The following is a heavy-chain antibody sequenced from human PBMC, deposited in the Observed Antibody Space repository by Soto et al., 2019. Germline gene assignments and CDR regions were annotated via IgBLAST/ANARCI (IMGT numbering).Heavy chain of an antibody. V-gene: IGHV1-69*01. D-gene: IGHD2-2*01. CDR1: GGTFSSYA. CDR2: IITISGPA. Sequence: QVQLVQSGAEVKKPGSSVKVSCKASGGTFSSYAISWVRQAPGQGLEWMGGIITISGPANYAQQFQGRVTITADEPTSTAYMELSSLRYEDTAVYYCARSQGSSTSLEIYYYYYYGMDVWGQGTTVTVSS. CDR3: ARSQGSSTSLEIYYYYYYGMDV. J-gene: IGHJ6*02.